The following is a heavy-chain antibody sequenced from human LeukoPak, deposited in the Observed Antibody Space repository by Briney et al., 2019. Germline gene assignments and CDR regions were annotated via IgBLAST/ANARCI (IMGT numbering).Heavy chain of an antibody. CDR1: GFTFRSKA. V-gene: IGHV3-23*01. CDR2: ISGSAAWT. CDR3: AKRGVVVRVILVGFHREAYYFDS. J-gene: IGHJ4*02. Sequence: GGSLRLSCAASGFTFRSKAMSWVRQAPGKGLEWVSGISGSAAWTDYGESVKGRFTISRDNPKNTLYLQMNSLRAEDTAVYFCAKRGVVVRVILVGFHREAYYFDSWGQGALVTVSS. D-gene: IGHD3-10*01.